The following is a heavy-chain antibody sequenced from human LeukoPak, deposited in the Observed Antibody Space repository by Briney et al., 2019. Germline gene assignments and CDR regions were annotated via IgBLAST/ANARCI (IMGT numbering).Heavy chain of an antibody. J-gene: IGHJ4*02. V-gene: IGHV1-69*13. D-gene: IGHD5-12*01. CDR3: ARADVVATIRFDY. Sequence: SVKVSCKASGGTFSSYAISWVRQAPGQGLEWMGGIIPIFGTANYAQKFQGRVTITADESTSTAYMELSSLRSEDTAVYYCARADVVATIRFDYWGQGTLVTVSS. CDR1: GGTFSSYA. CDR2: IIPIFGTA.